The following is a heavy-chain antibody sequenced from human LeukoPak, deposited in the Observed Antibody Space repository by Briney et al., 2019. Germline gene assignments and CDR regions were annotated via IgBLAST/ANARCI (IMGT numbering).Heavy chain of an antibody. D-gene: IGHD5-24*01. CDR1: GFTFSSYA. Sequence: GGSLRLSCAASGFTFSSYAMSWVRQAPGKGLEWDSAISGSGGSTYYADSVKGRFTISRDNSKNTLYLQMNSLRAEDTAVYYCANRDGYLPYNFDYWGQGTLVTVSS. CDR2: ISGSGGST. V-gene: IGHV3-23*01. J-gene: IGHJ4*02. CDR3: ANRDGYLPYNFDY.